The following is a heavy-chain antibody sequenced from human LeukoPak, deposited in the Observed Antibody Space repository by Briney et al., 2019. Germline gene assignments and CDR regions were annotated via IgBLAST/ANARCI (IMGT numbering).Heavy chain of an antibody. CDR1: GDSITAPKW. CDR3: VGRGLYGGTWLFDY. Sequence: SETLSLTCTASGDSITAPKWWSWVRQAPGEGLEWIGEIYHDRTTSFNPSLKSRLTISVDKSANQFFLNLNSVSATDTAVYYCVGRGLYGGTWLFDYWGQGALVTVSS. D-gene: IGHD2-8*01. CDR2: IYHDRTT. V-gene: IGHV4-4*02. J-gene: IGHJ4*02.